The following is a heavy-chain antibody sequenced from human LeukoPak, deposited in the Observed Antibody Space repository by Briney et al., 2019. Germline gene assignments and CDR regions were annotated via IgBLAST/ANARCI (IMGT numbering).Heavy chain of an antibody. V-gene: IGHV3-23*01. CDR2: ISGSGGST. D-gene: IGHD4-17*01. CDR3: AKGRHDYGDYDPDY. Sequence: GGSLRLSCAASGFTFSSYAMSWVRQAPGKGLEWVSAISGSGGSTYYADSAKGRFTISRDNSKNTLYLQMNSLRAEDTAVYYCAKGRHDYGDYDPDYWGQGTLVTVSS. CDR1: GFTFSSYA. J-gene: IGHJ4*02.